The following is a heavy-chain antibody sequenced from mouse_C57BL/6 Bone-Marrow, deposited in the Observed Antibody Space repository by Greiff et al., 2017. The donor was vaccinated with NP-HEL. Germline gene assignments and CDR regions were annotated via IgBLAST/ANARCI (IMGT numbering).Heavy chain of an antibody. D-gene: IGHD1-1*01. J-gene: IGHJ1*03. CDR1: GYTFTSYW. CDR2: IDPNSGGT. Sequence: QVQLQQPGADLVKPGASVKLSCKASGYTFTSYWMPWVKPRPGRGLEWIGRIDPNSGGTKFNEKFKTKATLTVDKPSSTAYMQLSSLTSEDSAVYYCARYYYGRRGWYCDVWGTGTTVTVSS. V-gene: IGHV1-72*01. CDR3: ARYYYGRRGWYCDV.